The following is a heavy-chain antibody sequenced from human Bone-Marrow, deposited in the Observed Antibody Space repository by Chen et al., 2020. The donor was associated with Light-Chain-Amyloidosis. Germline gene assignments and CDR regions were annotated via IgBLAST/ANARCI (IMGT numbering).Heavy chain of an antibody. D-gene: IGHD3-10*01. V-gene: IGHV4-59*01. CDR2: IYYSGST. CDR1: GGSISSYY. Sequence: QVQLQESGPGLVKPSETLSLTCTVSGGSISSYYWSWIQQPPGKGLEWIGYIYYSGSTNYNPSLKSRVTISVDTSKNQFSLKLSSVTAADTAVYYCARERYYGSGKGWFDPWGQGTLVTVSS. CDR3: ARERYYGSGKGWFDP. J-gene: IGHJ5*02.